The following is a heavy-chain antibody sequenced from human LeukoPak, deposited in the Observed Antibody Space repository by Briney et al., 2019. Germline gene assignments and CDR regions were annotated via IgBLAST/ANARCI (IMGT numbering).Heavy chain of an antibody. Sequence: GASVKVSFKISGYTLTEVSMHWVRQAPGKGLDWMGGFAPGDGETIYAHNFQGRLIVTEDTSTDTAYMELSNLRSDDTAVYYCATEIVGYGDVNYFDSWGQGTLVTVSS. D-gene: IGHD4-17*01. V-gene: IGHV1-24*01. J-gene: IGHJ4*02. CDR1: GYTLTEVS. CDR2: FAPGDGET. CDR3: ATEIVGYGDVNYFDS.